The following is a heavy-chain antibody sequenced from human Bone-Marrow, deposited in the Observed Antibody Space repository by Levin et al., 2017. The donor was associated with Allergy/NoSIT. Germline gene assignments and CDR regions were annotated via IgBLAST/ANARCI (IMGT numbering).Heavy chain of an antibody. Sequence: ASVKVSCKASGGTFSRYSISWVRQAPGQGLEWMGGITPIFGTTNYAQKFRDRVTITADKSTSTAYMDLISLRSEDPAVYFCAADRVGISLLFDYWGQGTLVTVSS. D-gene: IGHD5-12*01. V-gene: IGHV1-69*06. CDR3: AADRVGISLLFDY. CDR2: ITPIFGTT. J-gene: IGHJ4*02. CDR1: GGTFSRYS.